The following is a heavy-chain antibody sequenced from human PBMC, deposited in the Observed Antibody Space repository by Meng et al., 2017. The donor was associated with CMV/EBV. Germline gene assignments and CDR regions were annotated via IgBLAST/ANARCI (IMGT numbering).Heavy chain of an antibody. J-gene: IGHJ4*02. D-gene: IGHD3-3*01. CDR3: ARGYYDFWSGYSVYTLDY. CDR1: GYTFTSYG. Sequence: ASVKVSCKASGYTFTSYGISWVRQAPGKGLEWMGWISAYNGNTNYAQKLQGRVTMTTDTSTSTAYMELRSLRSDDTAVYYCARGYYDFWSGYSVYTLDYWGQGTLVTVSS. V-gene: IGHV1-18*01. CDR2: ISAYNGNT.